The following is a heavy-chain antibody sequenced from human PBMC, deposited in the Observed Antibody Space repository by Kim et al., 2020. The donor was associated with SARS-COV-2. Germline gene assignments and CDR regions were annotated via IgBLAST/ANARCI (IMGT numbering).Heavy chain of an antibody. D-gene: IGHD6-13*01. CDR3: ARVMWQQLSRPVDY. J-gene: IGHJ4*02. Sequence: ASVKVSCKASGYTFTSYAMNWVRQAPGQGLEWMGWINTNTGNPTYAQGFTGRFVFSLDTSVSTAYLQISSLKAEDTAVYYCARVMWQQLSRPVDYWGQGTLVTVSS. V-gene: IGHV7-4-1*02. CDR2: INTNTGNP. CDR1: GYTFTSYA.